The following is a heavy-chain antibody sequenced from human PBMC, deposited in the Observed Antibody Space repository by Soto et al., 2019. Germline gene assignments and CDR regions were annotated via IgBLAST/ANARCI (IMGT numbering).Heavy chain of an antibody. CDR1: GGSISSGGYY. D-gene: IGHD3-9*01. V-gene: IGHV4-31*03. J-gene: IGHJ4*02. Sequence: QVQLQESGPGLVKPSQTLSLTCTVSGGSISSGGYYWSWIRQHPGKGLEWIGYIYYSGSTYYNPSLKSRVTISVDTSKNQFSLKLSSVTAADTAVYYCAREAGHYDILTGYYRTYYFDYWGQGTLVTVSS. CDR3: AREAGHYDILTGYYRTYYFDY. CDR2: IYYSGST.